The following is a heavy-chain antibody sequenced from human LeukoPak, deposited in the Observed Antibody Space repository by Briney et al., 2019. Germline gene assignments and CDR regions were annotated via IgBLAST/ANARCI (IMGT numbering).Heavy chain of an antibody. CDR2: MNPNSGNT. CDR3: ARMNCGSGSYHESPNWFDP. J-gene: IGHJ5*02. V-gene: IGHV1-8*01. CDR1: GYTFTSYD. D-gene: IGHD3-10*01. Sequence: ASVKVSCKASGYTFTSYDINMVREATGQGLELMGWMNPNSGNTGYAQKFQGRFTMARNTSRITAYMDLSSLRSEDTAVYYCARMNCGSGSYHESPNWFDPWGQGTLVTASS.